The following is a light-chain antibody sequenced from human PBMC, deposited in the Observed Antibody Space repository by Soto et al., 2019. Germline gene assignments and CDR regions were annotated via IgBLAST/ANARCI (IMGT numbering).Light chain of an antibody. CDR2: KAS. CDR3: QQYNNYWT. CDR1: QSISSW. J-gene: IGKJ1*01. Sequence: DIQMTQSPSTLSASVGDRVTITCRASQSISSWLAWYQQKPGKAPKLLIYKASSLESGVPSRFSGSGSGTEFTLTITSLQPDDFANYYCQQYNNYWTCGQGTKVEIK. V-gene: IGKV1-5*03.